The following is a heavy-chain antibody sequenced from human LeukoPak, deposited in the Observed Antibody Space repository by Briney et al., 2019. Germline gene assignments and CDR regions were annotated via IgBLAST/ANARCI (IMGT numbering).Heavy chain of an antibody. CDR1: GFTFSSYS. CDR2: ISSASNTI. V-gene: IGHV3-48*01. J-gene: IGHJ5*02. CDR3: ARDGWFGDYNWFDP. Sequence: GGSLRLSCAASGFTFSSYSMNWVRQAPGKGLEWVSYISSASNTIYYADSVKGRFTISRDNAKSSLYLQMNSLRAEDTAMYYCARDGWFGDYNWFDPWGQGTLVTVSS. D-gene: IGHD3-10*01.